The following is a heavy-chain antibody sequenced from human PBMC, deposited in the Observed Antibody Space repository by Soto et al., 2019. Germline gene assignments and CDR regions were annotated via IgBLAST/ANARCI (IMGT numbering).Heavy chain of an antibody. CDR1: GDSVSTNSGA. Sequence: SQPLSLTCAISGDSVSTNSGAWNWIRQSPSRGLEWLGRTFYRSRWYSDYADSVKGRININSDTSKNQFSLQLSSVTPEDTAVYYCARAGSTMYRLHPHFDYWGQGTLVTVSS. CDR2: TFYRSRWYS. D-gene: IGHD3-9*01. J-gene: IGHJ4*02. CDR3: ARAGSTMYRLHPHFDY. V-gene: IGHV6-1*01.